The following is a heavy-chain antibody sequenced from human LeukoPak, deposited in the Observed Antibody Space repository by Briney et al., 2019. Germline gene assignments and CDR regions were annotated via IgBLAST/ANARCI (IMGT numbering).Heavy chain of an antibody. CDR3: ATSMVRGVISALDY. D-gene: IGHD3-10*01. CDR2: FDPEDGET. CDR1: VYTLTELS. V-gene: IGHV1-24*01. Sequence: ASVKVSCKVSVYTLTELSMHWVRQAPGKGLEWMGGFDPEDGETIYAQKFQGRVTMTEDTSTDTAYMELSSLRSEDTAVYYCATSMVRGVISALDYWGQGTLVTVSS. J-gene: IGHJ4*02.